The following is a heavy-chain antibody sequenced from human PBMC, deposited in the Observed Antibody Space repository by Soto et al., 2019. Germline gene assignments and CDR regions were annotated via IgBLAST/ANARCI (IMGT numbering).Heavy chain of an antibody. V-gene: IGHV2-5*02. D-gene: IGHD5-12*01. CDR2: IYWDEDK. CDR1: GFSLSTRGVA. Sequence: TLTCTFSGFSLSTRGVAVGWFRQPPGKALEWLALIYWDEDKWYSPSLKSRLTITDDTSKNQVVLTMPNMDPVDTATYYCAHRPRGYAYYFDYWGQGTQVIVSS. J-gene: IGHJ4*02. CDR3: AHRPRGYAYYFDY.